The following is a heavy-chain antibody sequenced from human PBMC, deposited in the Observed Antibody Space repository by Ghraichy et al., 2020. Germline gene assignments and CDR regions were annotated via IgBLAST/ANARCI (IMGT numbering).Heavy chain of an antibody. CDR2: IYYSGST. V-gene: IGHV4-59*01. Sequence: SETLSLTCTVSGGSISSYYWSWIRQPPGKGLEWIGYIYYSGSTNYNPSLKSRVTISVDTSKNQFSLKLSSVTAADAAVYYCARLGYFSGGSCYPFDYWGQGTLVTVSS. D-gene: IGHD2-15*01. J-gene: IGHJ4*02. CDR1: GGSISSYY. CDR3: ARLGYFSGGSCYPFDY.